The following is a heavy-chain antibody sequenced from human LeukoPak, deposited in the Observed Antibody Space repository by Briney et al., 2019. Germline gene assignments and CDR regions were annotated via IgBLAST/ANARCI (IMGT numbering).Heavy chain of an antibody. D-gene: IGHD1-14*01. J-gene: IGHJ6*03. CDR3: ARLGISGYYYYMDV. CDR1: GGSISSHY. CDR2: IYYSGST. Sequence: PSETLSLTCTVSGGSISSHYCSWIRQPPGKGLEWVGYIYYSGSTNYNPSLKSRVTISVDTSKNQFSLKLSSVTAADTAVYYCARLGISGYYYYMDVWGKGTTVTVSS. V-gene: IGHV4-59*11.